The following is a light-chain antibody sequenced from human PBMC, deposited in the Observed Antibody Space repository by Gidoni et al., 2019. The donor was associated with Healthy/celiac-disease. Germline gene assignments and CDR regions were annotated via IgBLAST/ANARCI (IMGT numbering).Light chain of an antibody. CDR1: QSVSSN. CDR2: GAS. J-gene: IGKJ2*01. Sequence: EIVMTQSPATQWVSPGERATRSCRASQSVSSNLAWYQQKPGQAPRLLIYGASTRATGIPARFSGSGSGTEFTLTISSLQSEDFAVYYCQQYNNWPPPYTFGQGTKLEIK. V-gene: IGKV3-15*01. CDR3: QQYNNWPPPYT.